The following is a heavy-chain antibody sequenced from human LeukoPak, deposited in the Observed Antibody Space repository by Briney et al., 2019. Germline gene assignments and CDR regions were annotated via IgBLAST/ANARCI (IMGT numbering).Heavy chain of an antibody. D-gene: IGHD3-3*01. J-gene: IGHJ4*02. CDR1: GGSFSGYY. CDR3: ARGRASPTYYDFWSGYYY. CDR2: INHSGST. Sequence: SETLSLTCAGYGGSFSGYYWSWIRQPPGKGLEWIGEINHSGSTNYNPSLKSRVTISVDTSKNQFSLKLSSVTAADTAVYYCARGRASPTYYDFWSGYYYWGQGTLVTVSS. V-gene: IGHV4-34*01.